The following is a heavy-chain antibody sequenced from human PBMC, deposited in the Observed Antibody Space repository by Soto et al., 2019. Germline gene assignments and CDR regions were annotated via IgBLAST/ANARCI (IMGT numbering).Heavy chain of an antibody. CDR2: ISSSSSTI. CDR1: GFTFSSYS. J-gene: IGHJ6*03. D-gene: IGHD3-9*01. V-gene: IGHV3-48*01. Sequence: EVQLVESGGGLVQPGGSLRLSCAASGFTFSSYSMNWVRQAPGKGLEWVSYISSSSSTIYYADSVKGRFTISRDNAKNSLYLQMNSLRAEDTAVYYCARDLVNPYYDILTGYSLGVGPYYMDVWGKGTTVTVSS. CDR3: ARDLVNPYYDILTGYSLGVGPYYMDV.